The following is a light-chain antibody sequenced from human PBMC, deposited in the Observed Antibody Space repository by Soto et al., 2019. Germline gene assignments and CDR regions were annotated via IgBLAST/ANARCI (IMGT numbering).Light chain of an antibody. CDR2: AVS. CDR1: QSISTY. V-gene: IGKV1-39*01. Sequence: DIQMTQSPSSLCASVGDRVNITCRASQSISTYLNWYQHKPGKAPKVLIYAVSSLQSGVPSRFSGSGSGTDFTLTITSLQPEDSATYYRQPRYGTPRTFGQGTKV. J-gene: IGKJ1*01. CDR3: QPRYGTPRT.